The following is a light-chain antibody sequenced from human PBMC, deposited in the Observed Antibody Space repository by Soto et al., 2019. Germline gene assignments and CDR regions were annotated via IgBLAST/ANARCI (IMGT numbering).Light chain of an antibody. Sequence: IEWNQSPSFLSASVGKRVTITCQASQGISSYLAWYQQKPGKAPKLLIYAASTLQSGVPSRFSGSGSGTEFTLTISSLQPEDFATYYCQQLNSYPLTFGGGTKVAIK. J-gene: IGKJ4*01. V-gene: IGKV1-9*01. CDR3: QQLNSYPLT. CDR2: AAS. CDR1: QGISSY.